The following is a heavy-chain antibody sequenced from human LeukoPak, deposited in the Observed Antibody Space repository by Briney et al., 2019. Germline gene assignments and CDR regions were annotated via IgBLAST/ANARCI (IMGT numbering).Heavy chain of an antibody. CDR3: AADPPDNIVATINDAFDI. V-gene: IGHV1-58*02. D-gene: IGHD5-12*01. J-gene: IGHJ3*02. CDR2: IVVGSGNT. Sequence: SVKVSCKASGFTFTSSAMQWVREARGQRLEWIGWIVVGSGNTNYAQKFQERVTITRDMSTSTAYKELSSLRSEDTAVYYCAADPPDNIVATINDAFDIWGQGTMVTVSS. CDR1: GFTFTSSA.